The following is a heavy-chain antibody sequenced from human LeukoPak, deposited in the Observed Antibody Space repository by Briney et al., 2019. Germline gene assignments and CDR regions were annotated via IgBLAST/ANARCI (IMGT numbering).Heavy chain of an antibody. V-gene: IGHV4-61*01. D-gene: IGHD3-10*01. CDR1: GYSISSGYY. J-gene: IGHJ4*02. CDR2: IYYSGST. Sequence: PSETLSLTCTVSGYSISSGYYWGWIRQPPGKGLEWIGYIYYSGSTNYNPSLKSRVTISVDTSKNQFSLKLSSVTAADTAVYYCASQDFNYYGSGSYDYWGQGTLVTVSS. CDR3: ASQDFNYYGSGSYDY.